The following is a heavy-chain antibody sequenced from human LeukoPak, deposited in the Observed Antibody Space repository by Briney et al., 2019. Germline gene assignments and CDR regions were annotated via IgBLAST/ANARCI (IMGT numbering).Heavy chain of an antibody. CDR2: ISWNSGSI. Sequence: GGSLRLSCAASGFTFDDYAMHWVRQAPGKGLEWVSGISWNSGSIGYADSVKGRFTISRDNAKNSLYLQMNSLRAEDMALYYCAKASSSIVGAPDDAFDIWGQGTMVTVSS. J-gene: IGHJ3*02. V-gene: IGHV3-9*03. CDR3: AKASSSIVGAPDDAFDI. D-gene: IGHD1-26*01. CDR1: GFTFDDYA.